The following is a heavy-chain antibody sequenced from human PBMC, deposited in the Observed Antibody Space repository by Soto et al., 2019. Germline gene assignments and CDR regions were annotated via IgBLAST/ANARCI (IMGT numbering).Heavy chain of an antibody. D-gene: IGHD3-10*01. CDR3: ARGDRGGSGSPASFYYSVLDV. CDR2: VSAGGDMT. V-gene: IGHV3-23*01. CDR1: GVPFSSYA. J-gene: IGHJ6*02. Sequence: DVQLLESGGDLVQPGGSLRLPCAASGVPFSSYAMSWVRQAPGKGLEWVSSVSAGGDMTYYSDSVKGRFTISRDNSNNALSLQMNSLRAEDTALYYCARGDRGGSGSPASFYYSVLDVWGLGTTVSVSS.